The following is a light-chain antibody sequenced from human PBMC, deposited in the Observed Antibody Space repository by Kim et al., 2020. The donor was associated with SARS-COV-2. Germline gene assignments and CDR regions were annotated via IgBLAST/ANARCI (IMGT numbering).Light chain of an antibody. CDR3: MSYVHNNNLA. CDR1: SSAVCGYNY. V-gene: IGLV2-8*01. Sequence: GQSVTISCTGTSSAVCGYNYVSWYQQHPGTTPKLLIYEVSKRPSGVPDRFSGSKSGNTASLTVSGLQAEDEADYYCMSYVHNNNLAFGGGTQLTVL. CDR2: EVS. J-gene: IGLJ2*01.